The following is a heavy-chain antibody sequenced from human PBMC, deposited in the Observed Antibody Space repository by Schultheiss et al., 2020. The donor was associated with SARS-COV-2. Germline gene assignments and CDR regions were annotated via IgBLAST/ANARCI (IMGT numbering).Heavy chain of an antibody. D-gene: IGHD3-10*01. V-gene: IGHV4-34*01. J-gene: IGHJ6*02. Sequence: SETLSLTCTVSGGSISSYYWSWIRQPPGKGLEWIGEINHSGSTNYNPSLKSRVTMSVDTSKNQFSLKLSSVTAADTAVYYCARDSAVRGGSGGLHGMDVWGQGTTVTVSS. CDR3: ARDSAVRGGSGGLHGMDV. CDR1: GGSISSYY. CDR2: INHSGST.